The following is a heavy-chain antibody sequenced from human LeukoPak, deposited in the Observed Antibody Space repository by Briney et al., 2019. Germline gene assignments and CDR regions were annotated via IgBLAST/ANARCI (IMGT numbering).Heavy chain of an antibody. V-gene: IGHV1-18*01. CDR1: GYTFTNHD. CDR3: ATMYNWDYQGFDS. CDR2: IGTYTGNR. J-gene: IGHJ4*02. D-gene: IGHD1-7*01. Sequence: ASVKVSCKASGYTFTNHDLNWVRQATGQGLEWMGWIGTYTGNRDYAQSLRDRVTMTTDTSTGTAYMELRSLRSDDTAVYYCATMYNWDYQGFDSWGQGTLVTVSS.